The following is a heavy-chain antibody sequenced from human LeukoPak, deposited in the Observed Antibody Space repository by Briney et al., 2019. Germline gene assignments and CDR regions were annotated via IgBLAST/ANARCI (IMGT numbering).Heavy chain of an antibody. CDR3: ARHIGGGIEDMDV. D-gene: IGHD3-16*02. J-gene: IGHJ6*03. CDR1: GGSIGTYY. V-gene: IGHV4-59*08. Sequence: PSETLSLTCTASGGSIGTYYWSWVRQSPGTGLEWIGYIYVTGTRYNPYLQSRVTISVDRSRNQFFLKMTSVTAADTAVYYCARHIGGGIEDMDVWGRGTKVTVSS. CDR2: IYVTGT.